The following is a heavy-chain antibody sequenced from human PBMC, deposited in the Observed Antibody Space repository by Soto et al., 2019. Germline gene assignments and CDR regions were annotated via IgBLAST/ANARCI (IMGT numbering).Heavy chain of an antibody. D-gene: IGHD3-10*01. CDR1: GSTFSTYA. CDR3: ARDSEEETDYHGSGSYGFDK. V-gene: IGHV3-30-3*01. J-gene: IGHJ4*02. Sequence: QLVESGGGVVHPGTSLRLSCAASGSTFSTYAMHWVRQAPGKGLEWVAVISFDGSNKYYADFVKGRFTISRDNSKNTLYMQMQSLRAEDTAVYYCARDSEEETDYHGSGSYGFDKWGQGTLVTVSS. CDR2: ISFDGSNK.